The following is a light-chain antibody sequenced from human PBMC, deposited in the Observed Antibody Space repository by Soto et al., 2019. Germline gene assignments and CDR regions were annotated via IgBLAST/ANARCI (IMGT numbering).Light chain of an antibody. CDR1: QSISSY. J-gene: IGKJ2*01. Sequence: EIVLTQSPATLSLSPGERATLSCRASQSISSYLAWYQQKPGQAPRLLIYDASNRATGIPARFSGSGSGTDFTLTIISLEPEDFALYYCQQRSNWPRGYTFGQGTKLEIK. V-gene: IGKV3-11*01. CDR2: DAS. CDR3: QQRSNWPRGYT.